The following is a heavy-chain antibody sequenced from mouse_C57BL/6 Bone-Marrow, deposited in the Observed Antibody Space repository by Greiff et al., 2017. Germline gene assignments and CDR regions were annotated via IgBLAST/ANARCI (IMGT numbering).Heavy chain of an antibody. CDR3: ARVRLLRLDY. CDR1: GFTFSDYY. J-gene: IGHJ2*01. Sequence: EVMLVESEGGLVQPGSSMKLSCTASGFTFSDYYMAWVRQVPEKGLEWVANINYDGSSTYYLDSLKSRFIISRDNAKNILYLQMSSLKSEDTATYYCARVRLLRLDYWGQGTTLTVSS. D-gene: IGHD2-3*01. V-gene: IGHV5-16*01. CDR2: INYDGSST.